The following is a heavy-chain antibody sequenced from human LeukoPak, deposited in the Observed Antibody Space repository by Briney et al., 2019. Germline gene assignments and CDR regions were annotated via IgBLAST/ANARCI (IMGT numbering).Heavy chain of an antibody. D-gene: IGHD6-13*01. CDR2: IYYSGST. Sequence: PSETLSLTCTVSGGSISSYYWSWIRQPPGKGLEWIGYIYYSGSTNYNPSLKSRVTISVDTSKNQFSLKLSSVTAADTAVYYCARHLDSSSWLGYYYYMDVWGKGTTVTISS. V-gene: IGHV4-59*01. CDR3: ARHLDSSSWLGYYYYMDV. CDR1: GGSISSYY. J-gene: IGHJ6*03.